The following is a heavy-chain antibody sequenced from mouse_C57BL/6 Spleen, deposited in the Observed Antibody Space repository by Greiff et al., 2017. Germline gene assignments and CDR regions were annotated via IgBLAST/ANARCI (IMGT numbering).Heavy chain of an antibody. CDR1: GYTFTSYW. CDR2: IDPSDSYT. CDR3: ALYDGYYDYYAMDY. V-gene: IGHV1-50*01. J-gene: IGHJ4*01. Sequence: VQLQQPGAELVKPGASVKLSCKASGYTFTSYWMQWVKQRPGQGLEWIGEIDPSDSYTNYNQKFKGKATLTVDTSSSTAYMQLSSLTSEDSAVYYCALYDGYYDYYAMDYWGQGTSVTVSS. D-gene: IGHD2-3*01.